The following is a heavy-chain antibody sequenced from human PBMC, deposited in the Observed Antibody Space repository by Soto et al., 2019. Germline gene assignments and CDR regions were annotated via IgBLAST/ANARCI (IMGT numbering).Heavy chain of an antibody. V-gene: IGHV4-59*01. CDR3: ARMVRGVRDHYYYGMDV. J-gene: IGHJ6*02. CDR2: IYYSGST. CDR1: GGSISSYY. Sequence: PLETLSLTCTVSGGSISSYYWSWIRQPPGKGLEWIGYIYYSGSTNYNPSLKSRVTISVDTSKNQFSLKLSSVTAADTAVYYCARMVRGVRDHYYYGMDVWGQGTTVTVSS. D-gene: IGHD3-10*01.